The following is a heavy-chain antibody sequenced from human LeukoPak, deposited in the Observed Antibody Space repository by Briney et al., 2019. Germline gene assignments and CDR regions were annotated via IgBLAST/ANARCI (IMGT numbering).Heavy chain of an antibody. CDR1: GGSFSGYY. CDR2: INHSGST. Sequence: SETLSLTCAVYGGSFSGYYWSRIRQPPGKGLEWIGEINHSGSTNYNPSLKSRVTISVDTSKNQFSPKLSSVTAADTAVYYCARAMVDGWFDPWGQGTLVTVSS. V-gene: IGHV4-34*01. CDR3: ARAMVDGWFDP. D-gene: IGHD2-8*01. J-gene: IGHJ5*02.